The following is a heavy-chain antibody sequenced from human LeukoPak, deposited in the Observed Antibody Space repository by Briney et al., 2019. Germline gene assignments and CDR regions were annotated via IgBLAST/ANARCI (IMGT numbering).Heavy chain of an antibody. V-gene: IGHV4-59*01. CDR1: GGSMSSDH. D-gene: IGHD2/OR15-2a*01. Sequence: SETLSLTCTVSGGSMSSDHWNWVRQPPGKGLEWIGCIYYSGSTYYNPSLKSRVTISVDMSKSQFSLRLTSVTAADTAVYYCARKNDFDIWGQGTLVTASS. J-gene: IGHJ3*02. CDR2: IYYSGST. CDR3: ARKNDFDI.